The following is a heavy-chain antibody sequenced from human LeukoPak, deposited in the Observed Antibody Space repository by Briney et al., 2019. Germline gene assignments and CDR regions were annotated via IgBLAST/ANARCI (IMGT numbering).Heavy chain of an antibody. CDR3: ARGEGGSYPYYFDY. V-gene: IGHV3-21*01. Sequence: GGSLRLSCAASGFTFSSYEMNWVRQAPGKGLEWVSSTSSSSSYIYYADSVKGRFTISRDNAKSSLYLQMNSLRAEDTAVYYCARGEGGSYPYYFDYWGQGTLVTVSS. CDR2: TSSSSSYI. D-gene: IGHD1-26*01. J-gene: IGHJ4*02. CDR1: GFTFSSYE.